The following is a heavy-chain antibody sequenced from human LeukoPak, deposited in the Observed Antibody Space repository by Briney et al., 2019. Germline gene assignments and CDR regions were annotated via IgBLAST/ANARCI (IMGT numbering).Heavy chain of an antibody. CDR1: GYTFTGYY. J-gene: IGHJ4*02. CDR3: ARDLPEGSSGYALLSYES. V-gene: IGHV1-2*02. D-gene: IGHD3-22*01. Sequence: ASVKVSCKASGYTFTGYYMHWVRQAPGQGLEWMGWINPNSGGTNYAQKFQGRVTMTRDTSISTAYMELSRLRSDDTAVYYCARDLPEGSSGYALLSYESWGQGILVTVSS. CDR2: INPNSGGT.